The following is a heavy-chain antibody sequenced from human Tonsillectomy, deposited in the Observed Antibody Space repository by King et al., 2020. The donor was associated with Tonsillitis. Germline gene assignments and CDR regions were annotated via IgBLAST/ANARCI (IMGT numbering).Heavy chain of an antibody. CDR3: ARGLIGGQRRAPVGD. Sequence: VQLQESGPGLVKPSETLSLTCTVSNYSISSDHYWGWIRLPPGKGLEWIGNIYHSGSTYYNPSLKSRVTISVDTSKNQFSLKLTAVIAADGAVYYCARGLIGGQRRAPVGDWGRGTLVTVSS. J-gene: IGHJ4*02. D-gene: IGHD6-25*01. CDR1: NYSISSDHY. CDR2: IYHSGST. V-gene: IGHV4-38-2*02.